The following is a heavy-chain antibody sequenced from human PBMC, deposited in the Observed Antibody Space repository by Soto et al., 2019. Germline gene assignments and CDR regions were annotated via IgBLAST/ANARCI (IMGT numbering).Heavy chain of an antibody. J-gene: IGHJ4*02. CDR1: GSTCTSYA. D-gene: IGHD1-26*01. CDR2: ISAYNGNT. V-gene: IGHV1-18*04. Sequence: GATVEVFCTASGSTCTSYAISWVRQAPGQGLVWTGWISAYNGNTNYAHKLQGRVTMTTDTFTSPAYMELRNMRSDDTAVYYCERAAYSGSSLDYWGQGALVSVSS. CDR3: ERAAYSGSSLDY.